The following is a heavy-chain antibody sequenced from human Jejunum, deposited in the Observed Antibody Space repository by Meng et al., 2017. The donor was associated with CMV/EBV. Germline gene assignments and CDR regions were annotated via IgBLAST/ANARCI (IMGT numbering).Heavy chain of an antibody. Sequence: ASGFTFSSYAMSWVRQAPGKGLEWVSEISSGGASTYYADSVKGRLTISRDNSKNTLYLQMNSLRAEDTALYYCAKDRDGNWYFDLWGRGTLVTVSS. J-gene: IGHJ2*01. CDR1: GFTFSSYA. V-gene: IGHV3-23*01. CDR3: AKDRDGNWYFDL. D-gene: IGHD3-10*01. CDR2: ISSGGAST.